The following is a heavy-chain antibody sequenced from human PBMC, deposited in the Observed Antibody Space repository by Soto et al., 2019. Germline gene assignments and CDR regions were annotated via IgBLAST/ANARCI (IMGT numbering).Heavy chain of an antibody. CDR1: GYTFTNYG. V-gene: IGHV1-18*01. Sequence: QVQLVQSGAEVKKPGASVKVSCKASGYTFTNYGFSWVRQAPGQGLEWMGWISGYNGNTKYVEKFQGRVTMTADTSTSTAHMELRSLRSDDTAVYYCASEGPAPYYYYGMDVWGQGTAVTVTS. CDR2: ISGYNGNT. CDR3: ASEGPAPYYYYGMDV. J-gene: IGHJ6*02.